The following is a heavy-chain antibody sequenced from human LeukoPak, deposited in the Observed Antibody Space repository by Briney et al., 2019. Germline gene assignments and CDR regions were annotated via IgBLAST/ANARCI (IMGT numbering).Heavy chain of an antibody. J-gene: IGHJ4*02. D-gene: IGHD3-3*01. V-gene: IGHV3-48*04. CDR2: ISSSSSTI. CDR3: ASGVARTVDY. CDR1: GFTFSSYS. Sequence: GGSLRLSCAASGFTFSSYSMNWVRQAPGKGLEWVSYISSSSSTIYYADSVKGRFTISRDNAKNSLYLQMNSLRAEDTAVYYCASGVARTVDYWGQGTLVTVSS.